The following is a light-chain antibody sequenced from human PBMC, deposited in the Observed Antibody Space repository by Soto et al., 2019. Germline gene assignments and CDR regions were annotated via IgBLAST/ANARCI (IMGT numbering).Light chain of an antibody. CDR2: GVT. J-gene: IGLJ2*01. Sequence: QSVLAQPPSASGSPGQSVTISCTGTRSDVGRYTYVSWYQQHPGKAPKLMIYGVTRRPSGVPDRFSGSKSGNTASLTVSGLQAEDEADYYCSSYAGINNLVFGGGTKVTV. CDR1: RSDVGRYTY. V-gene: IGLV2-8*01. CDR3: SSYAGINNLV.